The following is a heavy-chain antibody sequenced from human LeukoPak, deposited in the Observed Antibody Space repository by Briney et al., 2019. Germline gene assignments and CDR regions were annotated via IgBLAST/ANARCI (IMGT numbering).Heavy chain of an antibody. CDR2: IHYYRGSP. Sequence: PSETLSLTCTVSGGSNYWSWIRQPPGEGLEWIAYIHYYRGSPNYNPSLKSRLTISIDTSKNQFSLKLNSVSAADTAMYYCARHSNWNPGIDWFDPWGQGAQVTVSS. V-gene: IGHV4-59*08. CDR1: GGSNY. J-gene: IGHJ5*02. D-gene: IGHD1-20*01. CDR3: ARHSNWNPGIDWFDP.